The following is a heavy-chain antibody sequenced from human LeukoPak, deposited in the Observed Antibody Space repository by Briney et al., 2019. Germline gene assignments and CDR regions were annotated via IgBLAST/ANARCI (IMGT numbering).Heavy chain of an antibody. Sequence: GRCLRLSCAASVFTFSSYCMHWVRQAPCKGLEWVAVISYDGSNKYYADSVKGRFTISRDNSKNTLYLQMNSLRAEDTAVYYCAKVLAVADNYYYYGMDVWGQGTTVTVSS. J-gene: IGHJ6*02. CDR3: AKVLAVADNYYYYGMDV. CDR2: ISYDGSNK. D-gene: IGHD6-19*01. V-gene: IGHV3-30*18. CDR1: VFTFSSYC.